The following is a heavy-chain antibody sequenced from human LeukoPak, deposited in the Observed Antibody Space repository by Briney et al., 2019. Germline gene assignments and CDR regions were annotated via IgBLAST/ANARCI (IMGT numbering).Heavy chain of an antibody. CDR1: GFTFDDYA. J-gene: IGHJ6*03. V-gene: IGHV3-9*01. D-gene: IGHD5-12*01. CDR2: ISWNSGSI. CDR3: ARDRIVATVDYYYYYMDV. Sequence: GGSLRLSCAASGFTFDDYAMHWVRQAPGKGLEWVSGISWNSGSIGYADSVKGRFTISRDNAKNSLYLQMNSLRAEDTAVYYCARDRIVATVDYYYYYMDVWGKGTTVTISS.